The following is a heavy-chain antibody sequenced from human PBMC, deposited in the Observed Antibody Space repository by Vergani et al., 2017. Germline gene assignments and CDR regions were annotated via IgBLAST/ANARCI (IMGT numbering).Heavy chain of an antibody. CDR1: GGSFSGYY. CDR2: INHSGST. J-gene: IGHJ6*02. CDR3: ARGRTYYYGSGSHPYYYYGMDV. V-gene: IGHV4-34*01. D-gene: IGHD3-10*01. Sequence: QVQLQQWGAGLLKPSETLSLTCAVYGGSFSGYYWSWIRQPPGKGLEWIGEINHSGSTNYNPSLKSRVTISVDTSKNQFSLKLSSVTVADTAVYYCARGRTYYYGSGSHPYYYYGMDVWGQGTTVTVSS.